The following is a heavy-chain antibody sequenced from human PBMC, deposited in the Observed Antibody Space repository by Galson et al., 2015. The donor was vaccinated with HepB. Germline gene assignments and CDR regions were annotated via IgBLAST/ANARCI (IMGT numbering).Heavy chain of an antibody. J-gene: IGHJ6*02. CDR3: AREGFWSGSNYYGMDV. Sequence: SLRLSCAASGFTFSSYWMSWVRQAPGKGLEWVANIKQDGSEKYYVDSVKGRFTISRDNAKNSLYLQMNSLRAEDTAVYYCAREGFWSGSNYYGMDVWGQGTTVTVSS. D-gene: IGHD3-3*01. V-gene: IGHV3-7*03. CDR1: GFTFSSYW. CDR2: IKQDGSEK.